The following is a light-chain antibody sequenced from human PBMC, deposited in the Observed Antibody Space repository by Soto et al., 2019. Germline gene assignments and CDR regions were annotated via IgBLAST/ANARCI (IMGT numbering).Light chain of an antibody. CDR3: SSDRSSGL. CDR2: EVS. CDR1: SSDVGSYKY. V-gene: IGLV2-14*01. Sequence: QSALTQPASVSGSPGQSITISCTGTSSDVGSYKYISWYQHRPGRAPKLIIYEVSKRPSGVSTRFSGSKSGNTASLTISGLQAEDEADYYCSSDRSSGLFGGGTKVTVL. J-gene: IGLJ2*01.